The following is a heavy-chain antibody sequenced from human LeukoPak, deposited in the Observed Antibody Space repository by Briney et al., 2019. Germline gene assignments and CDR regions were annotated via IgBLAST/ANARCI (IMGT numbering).Heavy chain of an antibody. CDR2: IRYDGKNQ. V-gene: IGHV3-30*02. Sequence: GGSLRLSCAASGFTFNSYGMHWARQAPGKGLERVAFIRYDGKNQYYADSVKGRFTISRDNSKNMLYLQMSSLRAEDTAVFYCAKDPSGTGWYVDDWGQGTLVTVSS. J-gene: IGHJ4*02. CDR3: AKDPSGTGWYVDD. D-gene: IGHD6-19*01. CDR1: GFTFNSYG.